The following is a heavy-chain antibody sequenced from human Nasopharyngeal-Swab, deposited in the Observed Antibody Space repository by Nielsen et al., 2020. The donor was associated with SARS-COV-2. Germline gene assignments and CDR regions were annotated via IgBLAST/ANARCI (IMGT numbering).Heavy chain of an antibody. V-gene: IGHV4-31*03. D-gene: IGHD4-23*01. Sequence: SETLSLTCTVSGVSISSDDYYWNWIRQHPGKGLEWIGFIYYSGTTYYSPSLKSRVNISVDTSKNQFSLKLSSVTAADTAVYYCARSLSPTPPRIDYWGQGTLVTVSS. CDR1: GVSISSDDYY. CDR2: IYYSGTT. J-gene: IGHJ4*02. CDR3: ARSLSPTPPRIDY.